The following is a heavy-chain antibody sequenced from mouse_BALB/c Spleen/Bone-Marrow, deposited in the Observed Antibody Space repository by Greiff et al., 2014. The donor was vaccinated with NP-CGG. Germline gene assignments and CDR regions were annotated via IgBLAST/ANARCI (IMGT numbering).Heavy chain of an antibody. CDR1: GYAFTNYN. Sequence: VQLQQSGPELVKPGASVKVSCKASGYAFTNYNMNWVKQGHGKSLEWIGYIDPYSGGTNYNQKFRGKATLTVDKSSSTAYMHLNSLTSEDSAVYYCSRGVLAYFDYWGQGTTLTVSS. CDR2: IDPYSGGT. D-gene: IGHD2-14*01. CDR3: SRGVLAYFDY. J-gene: IGHJ2*01. V-gene: IGHV1S135*01.